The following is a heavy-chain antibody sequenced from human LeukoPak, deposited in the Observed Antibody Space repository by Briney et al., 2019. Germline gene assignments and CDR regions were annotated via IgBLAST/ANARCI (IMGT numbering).Heavy chain of an antibody. Sequence: ASVKVSCKASGYTFTSYDINWVRQATGQGLEWMGWMNPNSGNTGYAQKFQGRVTMTRDTSTSTVYMELSSLRSEDTAVYYCARLRWYQNDAFDIWGQGTMVTVSS. CDR2: MNPNSGNT. CDR1: GYTFTSYD. D-gene: IGHD4-23*01. J-gene: IGHJ3*02. CDR3: ARLRWYQNDAFDI. V-gene: IGHV1-8*02.